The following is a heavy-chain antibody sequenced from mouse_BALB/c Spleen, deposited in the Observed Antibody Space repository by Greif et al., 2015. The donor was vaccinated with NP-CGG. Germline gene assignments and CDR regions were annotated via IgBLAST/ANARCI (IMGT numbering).Heavy chain of an antibody. CDR2: ISSGGIS. J-gene: IGHJ1*01. Sequence: EVQLVESGGGLAKPGGSLKLSCAASGFTFSTYGMSWVRQTPEKRLDWVASISSGGISYYPDSVKGRFAISGDNARNILYLQMGSLRSEDTAIYYCARTGYFDFWGAGTTVTVSS. CDR1: GFTFSTYG. V-gene: IGHV5-6-5*01. CDR3: ARTGYFDF.